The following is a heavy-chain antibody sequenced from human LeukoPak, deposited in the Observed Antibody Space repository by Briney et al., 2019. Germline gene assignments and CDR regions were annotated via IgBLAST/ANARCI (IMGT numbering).Heavy chain of an antibody. CDR3: ARRNYYYDSSGYYDDAFDI. D-gene: IGHD3-22*01. CDR1: GYSISSGYY. CDR2: IYHSGST. V-gene: IGHV4-38-2*01. J-gene: IGHJ3*02. Sequence: SETLSLTCAVSGYSISSGYYWGWIRRPPGKGLEWIGSIYHSGSTYYNPSLKSRVTISVDTSKNQFSLKLSSVTAADTAVYYCARRNYYYDSSGYYDDAFDIWGQGTMVTVSS.